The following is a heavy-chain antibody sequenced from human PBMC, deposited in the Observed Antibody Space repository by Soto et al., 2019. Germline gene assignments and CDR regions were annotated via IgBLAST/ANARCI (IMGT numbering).Heavy chain of an antibody. Sequence: ASVNVSCKASGYTFTSYYMHWVRQAPGQGLEWMGIINPSGGSTSYAQKFQGRVTMTRDTSTSTVYMELSSLRSEDTAVYYCARDHLRIAASPDAFDIWGQGTMVTVSS. J-gene: IGHJ3*02. V-gene: IGHV1-46*01. D-gene: IGHD6-25*01. CDR2: INPSGGST. CDR1: GYTFTSYY. CDR3: ARDHLRIAASPDAFDI.